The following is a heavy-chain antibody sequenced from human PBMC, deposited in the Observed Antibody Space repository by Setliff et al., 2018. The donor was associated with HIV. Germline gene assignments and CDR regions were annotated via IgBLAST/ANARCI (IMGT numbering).Heavy chain of an antibody. D-gene: IGHD6-19*01. V-gene: IGHV4-38-2*01. CDR2: IYHSGST. J-gene: IGHJ2*01. Sequence: TSETLSLTCAVSGYSISSGYYWGWIRQPPGKGLGWIGSIYHSGSTYYNPSLKSRVTISVDTSRNQFSLKLSSVTATDTAVYYCARPPGKWLVLGHWYFDLWGRGTLVTVSS. CDR3: ARPPGKWLVLGHWYFDL. CDR1: GYSISSGYY.